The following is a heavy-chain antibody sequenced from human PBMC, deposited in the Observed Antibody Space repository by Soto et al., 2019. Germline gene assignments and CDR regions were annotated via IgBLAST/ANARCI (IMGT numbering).Heavy chain of an antibody. J-gene: IGHJ4*02. CDR3: ARDRANFDWPPRGHFDL. D-gene: IGHD3-9*01. V-gene: IGHV3-48*02. CDR1: GFTFSSYS. Sequence: GGSLRLSCAASGFTFSSYSLNWVRQAPGKGLEWVSSISSGGRTIYYADSVKGRLTISRDNAKNSLYLQMNSLRDEDTAVYYCARDRANFDWPPRGHFDLWGQGTLVTV. CDR2: ISSGGRTI.